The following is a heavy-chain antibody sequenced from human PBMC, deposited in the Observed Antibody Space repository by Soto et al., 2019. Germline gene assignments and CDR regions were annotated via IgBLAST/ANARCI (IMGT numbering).Heavy chain of an antibody. CDR1: GYTFTDYF. CDR3: GMSNSGCRLFDI. V-gene: IGHV1-2*02. J-gene: IGHJ3*02. CDR2: INPNNGGT. D-gene: IGHD3-22*01. Sequence: GASVKVSCKASGYTFTDYFMHWVRQAPGQGLEWMGWINPNNGGTNYAQNFQGRVTMTRDTSISTAYMELSRLRSDDTAVYYCGMSNSGCRLFDIWGQGTMVTVSS.